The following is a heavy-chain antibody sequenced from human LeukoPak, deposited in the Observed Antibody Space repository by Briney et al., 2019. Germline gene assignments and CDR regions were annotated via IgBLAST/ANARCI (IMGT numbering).Heavy chain of an antibody. J-gene: IGHJ6*02. Sequence: GGSLRLSCAASGFTFSSYAMSWVRQAPGKGPEWVSAISGSGGSTYYADSVKGRFTISRDNSKNTLYLQMNSLRAEDTAVYYCAKLEGQWDYYYYGMDVWGQGTTVTVSS. CDR2: ISGSGGST. V-gene: IGHV3-23*01. CDR3: AKLEGQWDYYYYGMDV. CDR1: GFTFSSYA. D-gene: IGHD6-19*01.